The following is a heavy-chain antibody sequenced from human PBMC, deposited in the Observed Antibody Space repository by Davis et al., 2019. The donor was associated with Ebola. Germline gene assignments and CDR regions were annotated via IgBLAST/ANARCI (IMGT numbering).Heavy chain of an antibody. D-gene: IGHD1-26*01. J-gene: IGHJ4*02. V-gene: IGHV4-39*07. CDR2: IYYSGGT. CDR3: ARSGWELRGPWAYDFDY. Sequence: SETLSLTCTVSGGSISSSSYYWGWIRQPPGKGLEWIGNIYYSGGTYYNPSLKSRVTISVDKSKNQFSLKLSSVNAADTAVYYCARSGWELRGPWAYDFDYWGQGTLVTVSS. CDR1: GGSISSSSYY.